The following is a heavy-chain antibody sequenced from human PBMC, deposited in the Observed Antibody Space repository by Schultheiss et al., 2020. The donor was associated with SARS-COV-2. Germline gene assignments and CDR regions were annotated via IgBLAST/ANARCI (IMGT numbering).Heavy chain of an antibody. D-gene: IGHD6-6*01. CDR3: ARDFIAARAFDY. CDR2: ISSSSSYI. J-gene: IGHJ4*02. CDR1: GFTFSSYW. V-gene: IGHV3-21*01. Sequence: VGSLRLSCAASGFTFSSYWMNWVRQAPGKGLEWVSSISSSSSYIYYADSVKGRFTISRDNAKNSLYLQMNSLRAEDTAVYYCARDFIAARAFDYWGQGTLVTVSS.